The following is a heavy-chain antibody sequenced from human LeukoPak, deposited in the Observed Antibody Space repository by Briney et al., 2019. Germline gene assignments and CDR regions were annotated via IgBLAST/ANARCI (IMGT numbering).Heavy chain of an antibody. CDR1: GYTFTGYY. V-gene: IGHV1-2*06. D-gene: IGHD2-15*01. Sequence: ASVKVSCKASGYTFTGYYMHWVRQAPGQGLEWMGRINPNSGGTNYAQKFQGRVTMTRDTSISTAYMELSRLRSDDTAVYYSASLYCSGGSCPVDWGQGTLVTVSS. CDR3: ASLYCSGGSCPVD. J-gene: IGHJ4*02. CDR2: INPNSGGT.